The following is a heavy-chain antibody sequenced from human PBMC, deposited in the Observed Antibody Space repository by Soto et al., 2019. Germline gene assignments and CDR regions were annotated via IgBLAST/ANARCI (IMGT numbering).Heavy chain of an antibody. CDR2: IRGSGDT. Sequence: EVQLLESGGGLIQPGGSLRLSCAASGFTFGNYDMSWVRQAPGEGLEWVSGIRGSGDTYYADSFQGRFIISRDNSANTVYLPMYSLRAEASDVYYCASSSWSGRRFGCNWGHRTLVTVSS. CDR3: ASSSWSGRRFGCN. V-gene: IGHV3-23*01. CDR1: GFTFGNYD. D-gene: IGHD3-10*01. J-gene: IGHJ4*01.